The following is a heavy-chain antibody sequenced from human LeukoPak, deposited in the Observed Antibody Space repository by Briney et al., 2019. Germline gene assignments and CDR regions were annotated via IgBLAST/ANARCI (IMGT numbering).Heavy chain of an antibody. CDR3: ARAVGDYGYGRYFDY. J-gene: IGHJ4*02. D-gene: IGHD5-12*01. CDR1: GYTFTGYY. V-gene: IGHV1-2*02. CDR2: INPNSGGT. Sequence: ASVKVSCKASGYTFTGYYMHWVRQAPGQGLEWMGWINPNSGGTNYAQKFQGRVTMTRDTSISTAYMELSRLRYDDTAVYYCARAVGDYGYGRYFDYWGQGTLVTVSS.